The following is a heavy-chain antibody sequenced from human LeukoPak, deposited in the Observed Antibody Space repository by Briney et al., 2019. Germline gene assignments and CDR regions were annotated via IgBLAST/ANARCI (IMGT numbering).Heavy chain of an antibody. J-gene: IGHJ4*02. CDR2: IWHTGST. D-gene: IGHD6-19*01. V-gene: IGHV4-38-2*02. CDR3: ARITDLSVATDY. Sequence: SETLSLTCTVSGYSINSGYYWGWIRQPPGKGLEWIGSIWHTGSTYYNPSLKSRVTISVDTSKNQFSLKLTSVTAADTAVYYCARITDLSVATDYWGQGTLVTVSS. CDR1: GYSINSGYY.